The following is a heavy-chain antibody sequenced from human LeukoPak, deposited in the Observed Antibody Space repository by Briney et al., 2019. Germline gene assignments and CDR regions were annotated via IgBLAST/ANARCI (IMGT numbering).Heavy chain of an antibody. CDR2: LNANSGGT. D-gene: IGHD2-2*01. Sequence: ASVKVSCKASGYTFTGYYMHWVRQAPGQGLEWMGRLNANSGGTNYAQKFQGRVTMTGDTPISTAYMELSGLRSDDTAVYYCARAFCSSDNCQDGYWGQGTLVTVSS. CDR1: GYTFTGYY. CDR3: ARAFCSSDNCQDGY. J-gene: IGHJ4*02. V-gene: IGHV1-2*06.